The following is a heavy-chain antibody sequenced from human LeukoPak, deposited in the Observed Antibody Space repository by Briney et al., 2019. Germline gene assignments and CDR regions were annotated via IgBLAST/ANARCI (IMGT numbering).Heavy chain of an antibody. CDR3: AKISGYYPFDY. J-gene: IGHJ4*02. D-gene: IGHD3-22*01. CDR2: ISYEGIDK. V-gene: IGHV3-30*04. Sequence: GGSLRLSCAPSVSTFSSYAMYGVRQAPGQGMEWVAVISYEGIDKLYTDCVKGLFTLSRDNSKNTMYPQMYSLRPEHRLLYFFAKISGYYPFDYWGEG. CDR1: VSTFSSYA.